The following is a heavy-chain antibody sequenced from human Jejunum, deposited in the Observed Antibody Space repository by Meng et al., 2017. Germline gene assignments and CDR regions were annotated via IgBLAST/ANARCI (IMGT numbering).Heavy chain of an antibody. CDR3: ARIGQHYDYWSGYWTYHYYGMDV. Sequence: GGSLRLSCGASGFTFNIYGMHWVRQAPGKGREGVAVIWYDGSKEYYADSVKGRFTISRDNPKNTLYLQMNSLRADDTAVYYCARIGQHYDYWSGYWTYHYYGMDVWGQGTTVTVSS. CDR1: GFTFNIYG. V-gene: IGHV3-33*01. D-gene: IGHD3-3*01. CDR2: IWYDGSKE. J-gene: IGHJ6*02.